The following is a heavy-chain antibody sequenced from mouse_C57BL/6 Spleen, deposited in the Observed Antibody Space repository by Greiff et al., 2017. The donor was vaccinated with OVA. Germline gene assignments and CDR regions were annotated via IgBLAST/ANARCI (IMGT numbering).Heavy chain of an antibody. V-gene: IGHV5-17*01. CDR3: ARQEGFAY. J-gene: IGHJ3*01. CDR2: ISSGSSTI. CDR1: GFTFSDYG. Sequence: EVHLVESGGGLVKPGGSLKLSCAASGFTFSDYGMHWVRQAPEKGLEWVAYISSGSSTIYYADTVKGRFTISRDNAKNTLFLQMTSLRSEDTAMYYCARQEGFAYWGQGTLVTVSA.